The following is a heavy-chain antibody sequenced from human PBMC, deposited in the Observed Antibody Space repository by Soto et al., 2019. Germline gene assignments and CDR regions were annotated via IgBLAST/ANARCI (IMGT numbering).Heavy chain of an antibody. CDR2: INPDTGAT. CDR3: ARQYCSGIDCYGYFDF. V-gene: IGHV1-46*01. Sequence: QVRLLQSGAEVQRPGASINISCQATGYQFTGSYLHWIRLAPGHGPHWMGMINPDTGATTYAETFQVRVAMSTAMSAGTVYLGLGGLTSDDTATYYCARQYCSGIDCYGYFDFWVQGPLVTVSS. J-gene: IGHJ4*02. CDR1: GYQFTGSY. D-gene: IGHD2-15*01.